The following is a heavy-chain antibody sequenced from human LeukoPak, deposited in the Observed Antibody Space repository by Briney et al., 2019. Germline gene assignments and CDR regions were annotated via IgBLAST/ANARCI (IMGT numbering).Heavy chain of an antibody. J-gene: IGHJ3*02. D-gene: IGHD6-19*01. V-gene: IGHV1-2*02. CDR3: ARPTFIGMANDAFDI. CDR2: INPNSGGS. CDR1: GYTFTGYY. Sequence: GAAVKVSCMASGYTFTGYYMHWVRQAPGQGLEWMGWINPNSGGSNFARKFQGRVTMTRDTSISTAYMELSSLRSDDTAVYYCARPTFIGMANDAFDIWGQGTILSVSS.